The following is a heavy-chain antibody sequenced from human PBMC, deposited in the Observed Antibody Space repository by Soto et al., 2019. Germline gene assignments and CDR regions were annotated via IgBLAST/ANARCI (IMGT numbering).Heavy chain of an antibody. CDR1: GFTFSSFA. CDR2: ISGSGDGT. V-gene: IGHV3-23*01. J-gene: IGHJ4*02. CDR3: AGPGYSSQDY. Sequence: ETLSLSCAASGFTFSSFALSWVRQAPGKGLEWVSAISGSGDGTDYAASVKGRFTISRDNSKNTLYLQMNSLRAEDTAVYYCAGPGYSSQDYWGQGALVTVSS. D-gene: IGHD5-18*01.